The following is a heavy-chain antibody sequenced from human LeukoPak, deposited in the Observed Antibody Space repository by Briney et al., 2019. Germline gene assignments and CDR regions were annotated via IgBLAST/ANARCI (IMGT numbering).Heavy chain of an antibody. CDR3: ARSGAARFYYYYGMDV. V-gene: IGHV4-34*01. CDR1: GGSFSGYY. J-gene: IGHJ6*02. D-gene: IGHD6-6*01. CDR2: INHSGST. Sequence: SETLSLTCAVYGGSFSGYYWSWIRQPPGKGLEWMGEINHSGSTNYNPSLKSRVTISVDTSKNQFSLKLSSVTAADTAVYYCARSGAARFYYYYGMDVWGQGTTVTVSS.